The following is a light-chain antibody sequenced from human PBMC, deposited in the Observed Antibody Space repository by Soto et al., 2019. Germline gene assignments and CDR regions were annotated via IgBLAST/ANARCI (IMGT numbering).Light chain of an antibody. CDR1: QSLLHSNGYNY. CDR3: MQALQSPPWA. J-gene: IGKJ1*01. CDR2: FGS. V-gene: IGKV2-28*01. Sequence: DIVMTQSPLSLPVTPGEPASISCRSSQSLLHSNGYNYLDWYLQKPGQSPQLLIYFGSNRASGVTGRFSGSGSVTDFTPKISKVEAEDVGVYCCMQALQSPPWAFGQGTKVEI.